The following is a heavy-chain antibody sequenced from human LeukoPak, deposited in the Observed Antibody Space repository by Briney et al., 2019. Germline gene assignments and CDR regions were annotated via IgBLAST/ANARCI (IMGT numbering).Heavy chain of an antibody. CDR3: ARYLIYCSSTSCTRGNFDY. CDR2: IIPIFGTA. CDR1: GGTFSSYA. J-gene: IGHJ4*02. D-gene: IGHD2-2*01. Sequence: SVKVSCKASGGTFSSYAISWVRQAPGQGLEWMGGIIPIFGTANYAQKFQGRVTITADKSTSTAYMELSSLRSEDTAVYYCARYLIYCSSTSCTRGNFDYWGQETLVTVSS. V-gene: IGHV1-69*06.